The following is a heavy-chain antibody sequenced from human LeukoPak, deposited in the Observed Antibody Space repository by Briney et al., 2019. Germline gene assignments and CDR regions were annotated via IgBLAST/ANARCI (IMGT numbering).Heavy chain of an antibody. Sequence: PGRSLRLSCAASGFTFSSYAMHWVRQAPGKGLEWVAVISYDGSSKYYADSVKGRFTISRDNSKNTLYLQMNSLRAEDTAVYYCCSSVEDSWFDPWGQGTLVTVSS. J-gene: IGHJ5*02. V-gene: IGHV3-30*04. CDR1: GFTFSSYA. D-gene: IGHD2-2*01. CDR2: ISYDGSSK. CDR3: CSSVEDSWFDP.